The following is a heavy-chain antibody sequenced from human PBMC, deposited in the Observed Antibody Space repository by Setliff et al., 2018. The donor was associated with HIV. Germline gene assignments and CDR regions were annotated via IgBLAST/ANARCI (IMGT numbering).Heavy chain of an antibody. V-gene: IGHV1-69*13. CDR1: GGTFSSYA. Sequence: SVKVSCKAFGGTFSSYAFSWVREAPGQGLEWMGGIIPFFHSQNYAQRFQGRLTITADEFTTTAYMELGSLTPEDTAIYFCATRPVAGNVWKAHYYGMDVWSQGTTVTVSS. CDR3: ATRPVAGNVWKAHYYGMDV. CDR2: IIPFFHSQ. D-gene: IGHD6-19*01. J-gene: IGHJ6*02.